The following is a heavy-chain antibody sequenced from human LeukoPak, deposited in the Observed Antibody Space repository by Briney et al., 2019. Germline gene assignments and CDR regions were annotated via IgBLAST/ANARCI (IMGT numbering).Heavy chain of an antibody. CDR3: ARGFGRSSSSFDY. D-gene: IGHD6-13*01. CDR2: IWYDGSNK. J-gene: IGHJ4*02. Sequence: GGSLRLSCAASGFTFTNYGMHWVRQAPGKGLEWVAVIWYDGSNKYYADSVKGRFTISRDNSKNTLYLQMNSLRAEGTAVYYCARGFGRSSSSFDYWGQGTLVTVSS. V-gene: IGHV3-33*01. CDR1: GFTFTNYG.